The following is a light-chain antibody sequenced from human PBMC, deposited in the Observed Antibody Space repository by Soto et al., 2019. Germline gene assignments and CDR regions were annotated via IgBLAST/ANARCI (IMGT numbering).Light chain of an antibody. Sequence: QSVLTQPPSVSGAPGQMFTISCTGSSSNIGAGYDVHWYQQLPGTAPKLLIYGNSNRPSGVPDRFSGSKSGTSASLAITGLQAEDEADYYCQSYDSRLRGSYVFGPGTKVTVL. CDR2: GNS. CDR1: SSNIGAGYD. V-gene: IGLV1-40*01. CDR3: QSYDSRLRGSYV. J-gene: IGLJ1*01.